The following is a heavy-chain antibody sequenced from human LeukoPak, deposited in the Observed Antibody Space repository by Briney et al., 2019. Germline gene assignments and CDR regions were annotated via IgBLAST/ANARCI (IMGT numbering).Heavy chain of an antibody. Sequence: ASVKVSCKASGYTYTNYGISWVRQAPGQGLEWMGWISGYNGHTNYAQKLQGRVTMTTHTSTSTAYMELRSLRSDDTAVYYCARVRIAAAGSNWFDPWGQGTLVTVSS. D-gene: IGHD6-13*01. CDR3: ARVRIAAAGSNWFDP. J-gene: IGHJ5*02. CDR1: GYTYTNYG. V-gene: IGHV1-18*01. CDR2: ISGYNGHT.